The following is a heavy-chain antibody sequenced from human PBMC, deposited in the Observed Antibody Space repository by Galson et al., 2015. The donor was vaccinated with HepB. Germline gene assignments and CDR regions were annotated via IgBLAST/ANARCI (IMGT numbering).Heavy chain of an antibody. D-gene: IGHD1-14*01. Sequence: SLRLSCAASGFTFSTSAMHWVRQAPGKGLEWVAVISYDGSSKYYAASVRGRFTITRDNSKNTLYLEVYSLRSDDAAIYYCAKGEPTVRTFFQDWGQGTLVTVSS. J-gene: IGHJ1*01. CDR3: AKGEPTVRTFFQD. V-gene: IGHV3-30*04. CDR1: GFTFSTSA. CDR2: ISYDGSSK.